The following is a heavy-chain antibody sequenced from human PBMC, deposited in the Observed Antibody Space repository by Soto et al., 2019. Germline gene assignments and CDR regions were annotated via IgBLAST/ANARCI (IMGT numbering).Heavy chain of an antibody. CDR3: ARASDLD. CDR1: RFLFLSFP. Sequence: QILSCPASRFLFLSFPMGWVPGAPGKGLDWVAAISCGGGSADSADSVKGRFTISRGNSKNTLYLQMRCLSAEDTDVYYCARASDLD. CDR2: ISCGGGSA. V-gene: IGHV3-23*01. J-gene: IGHJ3*02. D-gene: IGHD1-26*01.